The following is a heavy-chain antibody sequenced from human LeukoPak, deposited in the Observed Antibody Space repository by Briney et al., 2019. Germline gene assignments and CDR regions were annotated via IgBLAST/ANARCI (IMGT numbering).Heavy chain of an antibody. CDR2: IYYSGSA. J-gene: IGHJ5*02. CDR1: GGSISNFY. Sequence: SETLSLTCTVSGGSISNFYWSWIRQPPGKGLEWIGYIYYSGSAYYNPSLKSRVTMSVDTSKNQFSLKLSSVTSADTAVYFCAREHFNFYDSCGFLIWFDPWGQGTLVTVSS. D-gene: IGHD3-22*01. CDR3: AREHFNFYDSCGFLIWFDP. V-gene: IGHV4-59*01.